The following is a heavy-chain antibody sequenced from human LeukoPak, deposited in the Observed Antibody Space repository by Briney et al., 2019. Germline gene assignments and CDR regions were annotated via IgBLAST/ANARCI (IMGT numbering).Heavy chain of an antibody. J-gene: IGHJ4*02. V-gene: IGHV3-21*01. D-gene: IGHD3-22*01. CDR1: GFTFSSYS. Sequence: ESGGSLRLSCAASGFTFSSYSMNWVRQAPGKGLEWVSSISSSSSYIYYADLVKGRFTISRDNAKNSLYLQMNSLRAEDTAVYYCARDRYDSSGYYSSTDYWGQGTLVTVSS. CDR2: ISSSSSYI. CDR3: ARDRYDSSGYYSSTDY.